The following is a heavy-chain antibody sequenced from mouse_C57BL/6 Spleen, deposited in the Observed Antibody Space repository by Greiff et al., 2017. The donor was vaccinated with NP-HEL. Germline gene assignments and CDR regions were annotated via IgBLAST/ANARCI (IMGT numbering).Heavy chain of an antibody. V-gene: IGHV5-17*01. CDR3: ARDGYYENYAMDY. D-gene: IGHD2-3*01. CDR1: GFTFSDYG. CDR2: ISSGSSTI. J-gene: IGHJ4*01. Sequence: DVKLVESGGGLVKPGGSLKLSCAASGFTFSDYGMHWVRQAPEKGLEWVAYISSGSSTIYYADTVKGRFTISRDNAKNTLFLQMTSLRSEDTAMYYCARDGYYENYAMDYWGQGTSVTVSS.